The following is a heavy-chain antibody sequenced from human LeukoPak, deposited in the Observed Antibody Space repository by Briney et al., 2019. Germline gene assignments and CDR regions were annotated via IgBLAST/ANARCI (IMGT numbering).Heavy chain of an antibody. CDR1: GGSISGYY. D-gene: IGHD3-16*01. J-gene: IGHJ4*02. CDR2: IHYSGNT. CDR3: ARLRDLYNVFEY. Sequence: PSETLSLTCTVSGGSISGYYWGWVRQPPGKGLECFGTIHYSGNTNYNPSLKGRVTMSVDTSKNQFSLRLTSVTAADTAVYYCARLRDLYNVFEYWGQGALVTVSS. V-gene: IGHV4-59*08.